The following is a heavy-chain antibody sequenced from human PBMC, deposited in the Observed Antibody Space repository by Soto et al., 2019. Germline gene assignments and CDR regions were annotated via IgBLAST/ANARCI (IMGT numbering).Heavy chain of an antibody. CDR1: GDTLTELS. D-gene: IGHD3-16*02. Sequence: GASVKVCCKVSGDTLTELSMHWVRQAPGKGLEWMGGFDPEDGETIYAQKFQGRVTMTEDTSTDTAYMELSSLGSEDTAVYYCARVSRAITFGGVIDYRFDYWGQGTLVTVSS. J-gene: IGHJ4*02. CDR3: ARVSRAITFGGVIDYRFDY. CDR2: FDPEDGET. V-gene: IGHV1-24*01.